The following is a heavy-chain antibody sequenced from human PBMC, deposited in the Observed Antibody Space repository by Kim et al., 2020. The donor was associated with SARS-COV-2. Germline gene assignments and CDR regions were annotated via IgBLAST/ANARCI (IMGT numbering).Heavy chain of an antibody. CDR1: AGSISRSGYY. CDR3: VVTSGSYANGIFGY. Sequence: SETLSLTCTVSAGSISRSGYYWGWIRQPPGKGLESIASIYYSGSTYYNPSLRSRVTISVDTSKNQFSLKLSSVTAADTALYYCVVTSGSYANGIFGYWGQGTLVTVSS. CDR2: IYYSGST. J-gene: IGHJ4*02. D-gene: IGHD3-10*01. V-gene: IGHV4-39*01.